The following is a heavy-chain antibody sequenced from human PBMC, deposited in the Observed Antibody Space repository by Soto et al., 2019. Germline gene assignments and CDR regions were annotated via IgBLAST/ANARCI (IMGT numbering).Heavy chain of an antibody. D-gene: IGHD3-9*01. J-gene: IGHJ4*02. CDR2: ISSSSSTI. Sequence: PGGSLRLSCAASGFTFSSYSMNWVRQAPGKGLEWVSYISSSSSTIYYADSVKGRFTISRDNAKNSLYLQMNSLRAEDTAVYYCARSPTKRYDILTGYYNLMLDDWGQGTRVTVSS. CDR3: ARSPTKRYDILTGYYNLMLDD. CDR1: GFTFSSYS. V-gene: IGHV3-48*01.